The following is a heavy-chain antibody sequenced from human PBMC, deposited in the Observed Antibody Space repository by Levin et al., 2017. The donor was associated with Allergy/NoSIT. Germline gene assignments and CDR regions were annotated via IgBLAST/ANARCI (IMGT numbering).Heavy chain of an antibody. CDR1: GFTFSSYA. D-gene: IGHD6-19*01. CDR3: AKDHYGYSSGGSWFDP. J-gene: IGHJ5*02. V-gene: IGHV3-23*01. Sequence: AGGSLRLSCAASGFTFSSYAMSWVRQAPGKGLEWVSAISGSGGSTYYADSVKGRFTISRDNSKNTLYLQMNSLRAEDTAVYYCAKDHYGYSSGGSWFDPWGQGTLVTVSS. CDR2: ISGSGGST.